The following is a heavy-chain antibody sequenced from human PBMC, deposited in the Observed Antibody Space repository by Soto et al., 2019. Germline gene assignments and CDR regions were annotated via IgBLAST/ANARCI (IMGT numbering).Heavy chain of an antibody. CDR1: GDSVSSNSAA. Sequence: PSQTLSLTCAISGDSVSSNSAAWNWIRQSPSRGLEWLGRTYYRSKWYNDYAVSVKSRITINPDTSKNQFSLQLNSVTPEDTAVYYCARGPPLDDFWSGYYNYYYGMDVWGQGTTVTVSS. D-gene: IGHD3-3*01. V-gene: IGHV6-1*01. CDR2: TYYRSKWYN. J-gene: IGHJ6*02. CDR3: ARGPPLDDFWSGYYNYYYGMDV.